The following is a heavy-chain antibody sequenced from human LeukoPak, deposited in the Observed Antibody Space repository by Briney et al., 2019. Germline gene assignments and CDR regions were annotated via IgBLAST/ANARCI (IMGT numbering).Heavy chain of an antibody. CDR3: ARDHYYGSDLNWFDP. J-gene: IGHJ5*02. Sequence: PSETLSLTCAVYGGSFSGYYWSWIRQPPGKGLEWIGEINHSGSTYYNPSLKSRVTISVDTSKNQFSLKLSSVTAADTAVYYCARDHYYGSDLNWFDPWGQGTLVTVSS. D-gene: IGHD3-10*01. V-gene: IGHV4-34*01. CDR2: INHSGST. CDR1: GGSFSGYY.